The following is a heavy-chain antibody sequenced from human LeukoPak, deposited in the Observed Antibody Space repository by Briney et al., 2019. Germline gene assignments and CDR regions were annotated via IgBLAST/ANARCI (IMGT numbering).Heavy chain of an antibody. D-gene: IGHD5-18*01. J-gene: IGHJ4*02. CDR2: TIGNTET. V-gene: IGHV3-9*01. CDR3: AKDWIQFNRVFDCFDS. Sequence: PGGSLRLSCAASGFTFDDCAMHWVRQAPGKGLEWVATIGNTETFYADSVTGRFTISRDNSKNTVNLQMNRLRVEDTAIYYCAKDWIQFNRVFDCFDSWGQGTLVTVSS. CDR1: GFTFDDCA.